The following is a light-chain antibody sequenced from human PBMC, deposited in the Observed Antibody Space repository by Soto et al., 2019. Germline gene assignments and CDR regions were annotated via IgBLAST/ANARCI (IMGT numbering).Light chain of an antibody. J-gene: IGKJ1*01. CDR3: QQYGSSPWT. CDR1: QSVSGSY. CDR2: GAS. Sequence: EIVLTQSPGTLSLSQGERATLSCRASQSVSGSYLAWYQQKPGQAPRPLIYGASSRAIGIPDRFSGSGSGTDFTLTISRLETEDFAVYYCQQYGSSPWTFGQGTKVEIK. V-gene: IGKV3-20*01.